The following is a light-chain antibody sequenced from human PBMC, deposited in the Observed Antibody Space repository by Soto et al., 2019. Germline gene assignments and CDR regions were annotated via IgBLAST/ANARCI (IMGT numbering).Light chain of an antibody. CDR2: GAS. CDR3: QQYANSPLT. J-gene: IGKJ4*01. CDR1: QSVSSTY. Sequence: EIVLTRSPGTLSLSPGERATLSCRASQSVSSTYLAWYQQKPGQAPRLLIYGASSRATGIPDRFSGSASGTDFTLTISRLEPEDFAVYFCQQYANSPLTFGGGTKVDIK. V-gene: IGKV3-20*01.